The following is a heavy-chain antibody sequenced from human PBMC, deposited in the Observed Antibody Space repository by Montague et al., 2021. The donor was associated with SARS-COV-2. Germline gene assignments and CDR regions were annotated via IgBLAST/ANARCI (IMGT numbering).Heavy chain of an antibody. V-gene: IGHV2-70*01. Sequence: PALVKPTQTLTLTCTLSGFSLTTRGLCVNWIRQPPGKALEWLAHXEWDDDEYYSMSLKTRLTISKDTSKNQVVLTMTNMDPVDTATYYCARIKNCSASGTSADWYFDLWGRGTLVTVSS. CDR1: GFSLTTRGLC. D-gene: IGHD3-10*01. CDR3: ARIKNCSASGTSADWYFDL. J-gene: IGHJ2*01. CDR2: XEWDDDE.